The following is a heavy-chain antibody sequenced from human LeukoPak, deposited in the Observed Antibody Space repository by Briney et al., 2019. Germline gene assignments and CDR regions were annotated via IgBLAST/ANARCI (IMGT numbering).Heavy chain of an antibody. V-gene: IGHV3-23*01. D-gene: IGHD2-21*02. J-gene: IGHJ6*02. CDR3: ARGRRFGDLDYAKDV. CDR2: ISGSGVST. Sequence: GGSLRLSCAASGFTFSSYALTWVRQAPGKGPEWVSEISGSGVSTYYADSVKGRFTVSRDNSKNTVFLQMNSLRAEDTAVFYCARGRRFGDLDYAKDVWGQGTTVTVSS. CDR1: GFTFSSYA.